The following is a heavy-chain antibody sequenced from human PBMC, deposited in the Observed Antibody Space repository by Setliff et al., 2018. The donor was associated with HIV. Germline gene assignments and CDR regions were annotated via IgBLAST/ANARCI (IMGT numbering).Heavy chain of an antibody. CDR1: TYTFTNYG. V-gene: IGHV1-18*01. CDR2: ISAYNGDT. Sequence: ASVKVSCKASTYTFTNYGISWVRQAPGQGLEWMGWISAYNGDTNYAQKFQGRVTMTADTSTSTAYMELRSLKFEDTAVYYCATGPPGVHGFSIWGQGTVVTVSS. J-gene: IGHJ3*02. D-gene: IGHD3-10*01. CDR3: ATGPPGVHGFSI.